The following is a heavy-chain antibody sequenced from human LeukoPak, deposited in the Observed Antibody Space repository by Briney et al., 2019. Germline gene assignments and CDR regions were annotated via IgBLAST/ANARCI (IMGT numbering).Heavy chain of an antibody. CDR1: GGSISSGGYS. Sequence: PSETLSLTCAVSGGSISSGGYSWSWIRQPPGKGLEWIGYIYHSGSTYYYPSLKSRVTISVDRSKNQFSLKLSSVTAADTAVYYCARVLIIPMVRGVIPDAFDIWGQGTMVTVSS. D-gene: IGHD3-10*01. CDR3: ARVLIIPMVRGVIPDAFDI. CDR2: IYHSGST. J-gene: IGHJ3*02. V-gene: IGHV4-30-2*01.